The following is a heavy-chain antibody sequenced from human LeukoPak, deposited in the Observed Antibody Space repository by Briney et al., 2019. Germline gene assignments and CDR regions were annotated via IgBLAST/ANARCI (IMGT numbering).Heavy chain of an antibody. V-gene: IGHV3-48*01. J-gene: IGHJ4*02. CDR2: ISGSSTTI. Sequence: PGGSLRLSCAASRFTFSSYIMNWLRAAPGKGLEWVSYISGSSTTIYYAESVKGRFTISRDNAKNSLSLQMNSLRAEDTAVYYCARGRRYFDPLDYWGQGTLVTVSS. CDR1: RFTFSSYI. CDR3: ARGRRYFDPLDY. D-gene: IGHD3-9*01.